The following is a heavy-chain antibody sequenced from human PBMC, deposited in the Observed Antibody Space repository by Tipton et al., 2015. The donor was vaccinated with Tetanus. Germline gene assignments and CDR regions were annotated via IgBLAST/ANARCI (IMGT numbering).Heavy chain of an antibody. CDR3: ARHQSGYFTPFDY. D-gene: IGHD3-3*01. Sequence: LRLSCTVSGDSISGGSYHWAWIRQPPGKGLEWIGSIYESGDTYYIPSLKSRVTVSVDTPKNQFSLKLNPMTATDTAVYFCARHQSGYFTPFDYWGQGTLVTVSS. V-gene: IGHV4-39*01. J-gene: IGHJ4*02. CDR2: IYESGDT. CDR1: GDSISGGSYH.